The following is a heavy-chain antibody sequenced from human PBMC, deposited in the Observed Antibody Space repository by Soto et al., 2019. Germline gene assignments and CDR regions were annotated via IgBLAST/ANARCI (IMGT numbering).Heavy chain of an antibody. J-gene: IGHJ6*03. CDR3: ARAVSYSSSALFANYMDV. Sequence: SETLCLTCAVYGGSFSGYYWSWIRQPPGKGLEWIGEINHSGSTNYNPSLKSRVTISVDTSKNQFSLKLSSVTAADTAVYCCARAVSYSSSALFANYMDVWGKGTTVTVSS. CDR1: GGSFSGYY. CDR2: INHSGST. D-gene: IGHD6-6*01. V-gene: IGHV4-34*01.